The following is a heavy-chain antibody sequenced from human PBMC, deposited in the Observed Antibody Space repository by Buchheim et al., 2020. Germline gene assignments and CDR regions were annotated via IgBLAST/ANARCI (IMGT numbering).Heavy chain of an antibody. J-gene: IGHJ4*02. V-gene: IGHV3-48*02. CDR2: ISSSSSTI. CDR1: GFTFSTHS. Sequence: DVQLVESGGGLVQPGGSLRLSCTASGFTFSTHSMNWVRQAPGKGLEWVSYISSSSSTINYADSVKGRFTVSRDNGKNSLYLQMNSLRDEDTAVYYCARDLTGLNPGDYWGQGTL. D-gene: IGHD3-9*01. CDR3: ARDLTGLNPGDY.